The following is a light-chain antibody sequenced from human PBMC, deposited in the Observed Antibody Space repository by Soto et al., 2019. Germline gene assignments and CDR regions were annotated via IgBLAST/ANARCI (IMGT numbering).Light chain of an antibody. Sequence: EIVMTQSPATLSVSPGERVTLSCRASQSVSSNLAWYQQKPGQTPRLLIYGASTRATGIPARFSGSGSGTEFTLTISSLQSEDFADYYCLQYNNRPPYSFGQGNKLEVK. CDR3: LQYNNRPPYS. V-gene: IGKV3-15*01. CDR1: QSVSSN. CDR2: GAS. J-gene: IGKJ2*03.